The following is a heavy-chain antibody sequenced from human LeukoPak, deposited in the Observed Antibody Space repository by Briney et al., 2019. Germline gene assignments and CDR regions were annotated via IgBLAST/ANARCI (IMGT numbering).Heavy chain of an antibody. J-gene: IGHJ4*02. CDR2: VDPEDGEA. CDR1: GDTFTDYY. V-gene: IGHV1-69-2*01. Sequence: ASVKVSCKASGDTFTDYYMHWVVQAPGKGLEWMGRVDPEDGEAKYAEKFQGRVILSADTSTDTAYMELTGLRYEDTAVYYCATGESIGGAYDHWGQGTLVTVSS. D-gene: IGHD1-26*01. CDR3: ATGESIGGAYDH.